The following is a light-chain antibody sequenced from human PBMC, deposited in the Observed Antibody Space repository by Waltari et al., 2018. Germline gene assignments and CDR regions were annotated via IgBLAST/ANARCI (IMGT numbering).Light chain of an antibody. CDR1: RRLLHSNGYNY. J-gene: IGKJ4*01. Sequence: DIVMTQSQLPLLVLPGEPASIPFRPSRRLLHSNGYNYWDWYLQTPGQSPQLLFYFGSKRASGVPDRFSGSGSGTDFTLKISRVEAEYVGVYCCMQALHTPLTFGGGTKVEIK. CDR2: FGS. V-gene: IGKV2-28*01. CDR3: MQALHTPLT.